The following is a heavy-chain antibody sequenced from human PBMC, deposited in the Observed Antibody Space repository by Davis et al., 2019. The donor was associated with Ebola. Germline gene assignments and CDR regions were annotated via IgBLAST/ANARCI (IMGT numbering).Heavy chain of an antibody. Sequence: GESLKISCAASGFTFSDYYMSWIRQAPGKGLEWVSYISSSSTYTNYADSVKGRFTISRDNAKNSLYLQMNSLRAEDTAVYYCARVVVVPAAINNMDVWGKGTTVTVSS. CDR3: ARVVVVPAAINNMDV. J-gene: IGHJ6*03. CDR2: ISSSSTYT. CDR1: GFTFSDYY. D-gene: IGHD2-2*01. V-gene: IGHV3-11*06.